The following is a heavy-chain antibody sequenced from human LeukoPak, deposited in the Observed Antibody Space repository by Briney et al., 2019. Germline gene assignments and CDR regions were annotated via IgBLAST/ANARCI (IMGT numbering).Heavy chain of an antibody. V-gene: IGHV4-39*07. J-gene: IGHJ4*02. Sequence: PSETLSLTCTVSGGSISSSSYYWGWIRQPPGKGLEWIGSIYYSGSTYYNPSLKSRVTISVDTSKNQFSLKLSSVTAADTAVYYCAGGRTRVYWGQGTLVTVSS. CDR2: IYYSGST. CDR3: AGGRTRVY. D-gene: IGHD3-10*01. CDR1: GGSISSSSYY.